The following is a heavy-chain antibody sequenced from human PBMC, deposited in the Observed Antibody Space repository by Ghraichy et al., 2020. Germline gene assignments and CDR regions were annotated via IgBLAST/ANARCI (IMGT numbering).Heavy chain of an antibody. CDR3: AKEPPMSTVSPD. J-gene: IGHJ4*02. V-gene: IGHV3-23*01. CDR1: GFTFSSYA. D-gene: IGHD4-17*01. CDR2: INGGGGIT. Sequence: ESLNISCSGSGFTFSSYAMSWVRQAPGKGLEWVSGINGGGGITDYADSVKGRFIISRDNSKNTLYLQMNSLRAEDTAVYYCAKEPPMSTVSPDWGQGTPVTVSS.